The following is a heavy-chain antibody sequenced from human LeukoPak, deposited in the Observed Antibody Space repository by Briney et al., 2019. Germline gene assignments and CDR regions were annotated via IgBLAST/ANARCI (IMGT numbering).Heavy chain of an antibody. CDR3: ASCSRYSSSTEPRDYYYYMDV. V-gene: IGHV4-34*01. Sequence: PSETLSLTCAVYGGSFSGYYWSWIRQPPAKGLEWIGEINHSGSTNYNPSLKSRVTISVDTSKNQFSLKLSSVTAADTAVYYCASCSRYSSSTEPRDYYYYMDVWGKGTTVTVSS. J-gene: IGHJ6*03. CDR1: GGSFSGYY. CDR2: INHSGST. D-gene: IGHD6-6*01.